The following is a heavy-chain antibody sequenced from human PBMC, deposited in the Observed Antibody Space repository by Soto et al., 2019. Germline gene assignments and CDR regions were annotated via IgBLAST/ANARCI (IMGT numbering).Heavy chain of an antibody. V-gene: IGHV3-48*01. J-gene: IGHJ3*01. CDR3: ASSWDF. CDR2: ISSSSSAM. Sequence: VQLVESGGGLVQPGGSLRLSCAASGFTFSSRSMNWVRQAPGKGLEWVSYISSSSSAMYYADSVKGRFTVSRDNAKNSLYLQMNSLRADDTALYYCASSWDFWGQGTMVTVS. CDR1: GFTFSSRS.